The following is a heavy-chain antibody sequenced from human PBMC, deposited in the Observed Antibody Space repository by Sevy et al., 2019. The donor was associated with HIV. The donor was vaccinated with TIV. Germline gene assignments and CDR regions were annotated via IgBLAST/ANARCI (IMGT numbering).Heavy chain of an antibody. Sequence: GGSLRLSCAASGFIFSDYYMSWIRQAPGKGLEWVSYISGSGNTIYYTYSVKGRFTISRDNAKDSLYLQMNSLRAEDMAVYYCARAGGSWALRYWGQGSLVTVSS. CDR1: GFIFSDYY. J-gene: IGHJ4*02. CDR2: ISGSGNTI. D-gene: IGHD1-26*01. V-gene: IGHV3-11*01. CDR3: ARAGGSWALRY.